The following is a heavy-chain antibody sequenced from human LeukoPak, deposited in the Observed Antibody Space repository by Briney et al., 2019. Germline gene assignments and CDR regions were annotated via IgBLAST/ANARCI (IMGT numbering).Heavy chain of an antibody. Sequence: ASVKVSCKVSGYTLTELSMHWVRQAPGKGLEWMGGFDPEDGGTIYAQKFQGRVTMTEDTSTDTAYMELSSLRSEDTAVYYCATATTIAVARYYGMDVWGQGTTVTVSS. CDR1: GYTLTELS. V-gene: IGHV1-24*01. D-gene: IGHD6-19*01. J-gene: IGHJ6*02. CDR2: FDPEDGGT. CDR3: ATATTIAVARYYGMDV.